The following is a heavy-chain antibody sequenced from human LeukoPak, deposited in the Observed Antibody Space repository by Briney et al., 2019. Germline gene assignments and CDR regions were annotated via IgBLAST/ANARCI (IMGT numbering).Heavy chain of an antibody. J-gene: IGHJ4*02. D-gene: IGHD6-19*01. CDR1: GFTFSGYW. V-gene: IGHV3-7*04. Sequence: SGGSLRLSCAASGFTFSGYWMTWVRQAPGKGLEWVANINEAGSEQFYVDSLKGRFTISRDNGKNSLYLQMNSLRAEDTAVYYCARRIPVAATKSLDYWGQGTQVIVSS. CDR2: INEAGSEQ. CDR3: ARRIPVAATKSLDY.